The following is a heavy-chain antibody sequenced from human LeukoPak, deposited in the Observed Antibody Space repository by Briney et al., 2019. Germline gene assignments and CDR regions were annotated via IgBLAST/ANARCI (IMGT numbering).Heavy chain of an antibody. CDR2: INHSGST. D-gene: IGHD6-19*01. Sequence: PSETLSLTCAVYGVSFSGYYWSWIRQPPGKGLEWIGEINHSGSTNYNPSLKSRVTISVDTSKNQFSLKLSSVTAADTAVYYCARTGYSSGWYVWFDPWGQGTLVTVSS. CDR1: GVSFSGYY. V-gene: IGHV4-34*01. CDR3: ARTGYSSGWYVWFDP. J-gene: IGHJ5*02.